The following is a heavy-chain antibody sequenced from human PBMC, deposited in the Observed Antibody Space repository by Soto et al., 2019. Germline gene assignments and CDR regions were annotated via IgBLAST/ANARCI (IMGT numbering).Heavy chain of an antibody. CDR1: GGSISSYY. CDR2: IHYSGST. V-gene: IGHV4-59*08. J-gene: IGHJ3*02. D-gene: IGHD3-22*01. CDR3: ARRVYYVGSDYYRPLAFDI. Sequence: SETLSLTCTVSGGSISSYYWSWIRQPPGKGLEWIGTIHYSGSTNYNPSHKSRVTISADTSKGQFSLKLNSVTAADTAVYYCARRVYYVGSDYYRPLAFDIWGRGTMVTVSS.